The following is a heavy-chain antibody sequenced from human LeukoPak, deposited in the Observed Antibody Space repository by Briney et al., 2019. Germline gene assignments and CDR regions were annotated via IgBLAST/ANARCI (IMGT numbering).Heavy chain of an antibody. CDR2: IWPSGST. J-gene: IGHJ4*02. V-gene: IGHV4-30-2*06. D-gene: IGHD2-2*02. Sequence: SETLSLTCSVSGGSISSGPYFWSWIRQSPGQGLEWIGYIWPSGSTNYNPSLSGRVAISLDKSRNHFTLMVTAVTAADTAVYYCARDPVGYCSSTSCYSWGQGTLVTVSS. CDR3: ARDPVGYCSSTSCYS. CDR1: GGSISSGPYF.